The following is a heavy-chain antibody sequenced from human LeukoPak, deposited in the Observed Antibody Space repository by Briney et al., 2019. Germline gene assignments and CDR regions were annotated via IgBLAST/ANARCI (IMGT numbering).Heavy chain of an antibody. Sequence: ASVKVSCKASGYTFTSYGISWVRQAPGQGLEWMGWISAYNGNTNYAQKLQGRVTMTTDTSTSTAYMELRSLRSDDTAVYYCARDLRYSGSYYTDYWGQGTLVTVSS. CDR2: ISAYNGNT. J-gene: IGHJ4*02. CDR3: ARDLRYSGSYYTDY. D-gene: IGHD1-26*01. CDR1: GYTFTSYG. V-gene: IGHV1-18*01.